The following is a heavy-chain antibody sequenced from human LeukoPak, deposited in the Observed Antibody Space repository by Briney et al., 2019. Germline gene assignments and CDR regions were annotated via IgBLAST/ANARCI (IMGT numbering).Heavy chain of an antibody. V-gene: IGHV4-38-2*02. J-gene: IGHJ5*02. Sequence: PSETLSLTCTVSGYSISSGYYWGWIRQPPGKGLEWIGSICHSGSTYYNPSLKSRVTISVDTSKNQFSLKLSSVTAADTAVYYCARDWARDDYGDCVGNWFDPWGQGTLVTVSS. CDR3: ARDWARDDYGDCVGNWFDP. CDR2: ICHSGST. CDR1: GYSISSGYY. D-gene: IGHD4-17*01.